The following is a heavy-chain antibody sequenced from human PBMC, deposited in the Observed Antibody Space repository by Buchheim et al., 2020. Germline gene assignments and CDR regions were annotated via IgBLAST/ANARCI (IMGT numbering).Heavy chain of an antibody. V-gene: IGHV4-34*01. CDR1: GGSFSGYY. Sequence: QVQLQQWGAGLLKPSETLSLTCAVYGGSFSGYYWSWIRQPPGKGLEWIGEINHSGSTNYNPSLKSRVTISVDTSKNQFSLKLSSVTAADTAVYYCARLPVAMTTLYYYYGMDVWGQGTT. D-gene: IGHD2-21*02. CDR2: INHSGST. CDR3: ARLPVAMTTLYYYYGMDV. J-gene: IGHJ6*02.